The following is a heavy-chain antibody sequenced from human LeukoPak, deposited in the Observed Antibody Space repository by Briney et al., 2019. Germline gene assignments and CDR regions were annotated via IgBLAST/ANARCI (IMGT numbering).Heavy chain of an antibody. V-gene: IGHV4-34*01. CDR1: GGSFSDYY. CDR3: ASVVVATAWFDF. Sequence: SETLSLTCAVYGGSFSDYYWSWFRQPPGKGLEWIGEINHSGSTNYNPSLKSRVTISVDTSKNQFSLKLSSVTAADTAVYYCASVVVATAWFDFWGQGTLVAVSS. D-gene: IGHD2-15*01. CDR2: INHSGST. J-gene: IGHJ4*02.